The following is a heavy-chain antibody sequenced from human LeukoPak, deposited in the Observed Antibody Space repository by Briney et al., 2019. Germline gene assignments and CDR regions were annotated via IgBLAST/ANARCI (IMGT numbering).Heavy chain of an antibody. D-gene: IGHD6-13*01. V-gene: IGHV6-1*01. J-gene: IGHJ4*02. CDR3: AREKFVFIAAAGAFDY. CDR1: GDSVSSNSAA. CDR2: TYYRSKWYN. Sequence: SQTPSLTCAISGDSVSSNSAAWNWIRQSPSRGLEWLGRTYYRSKWYNDYAVSVKSRITINSDTSKNQFSLQLNSVTPEDTAVYYCAREKFVFIAAAGAFDYWGQGTLVTVSS.